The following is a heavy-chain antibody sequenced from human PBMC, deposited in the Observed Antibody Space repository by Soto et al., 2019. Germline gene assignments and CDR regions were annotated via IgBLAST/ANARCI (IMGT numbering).Heavy chain of an antibody. CDR1: GGSVSSGSYY. J-gene: IGHJ3*02. V-gene: IGHV4-61*01. CDR2: IYYSGST. CDR3: ARLRADAFDI. D-gene: IGHD3-16*01. Sequence: QVQLQESGPGLVKPSETLSLTCTVSGGSVSSGSYYWSWIRQPPGKGLEWIGYIYYSGSTNYNPALKSRVTISVDTYKNQFSLKLSSVTAADTAVYYCARLRADAFDIWGQGTMVTVSS.